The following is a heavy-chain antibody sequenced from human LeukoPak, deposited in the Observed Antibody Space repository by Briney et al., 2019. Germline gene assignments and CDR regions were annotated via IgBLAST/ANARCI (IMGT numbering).Heavy chain of an antibody. CDR2: ISGYNGNT. V-gene: IGHV1-18*01. CDR3: ARAQTTGFGESSDY. CDR1: GYTFTSYG. D-gene: IGHD3-10*01. J-gene: IGHJ4*02. Sequence: ASVKVSCKASGYTFTSYGISWVRQAPGQGLEWMGWISGYNGNTIYAQKFQGRVTVTTDTSTNTAYMDLKSLRSDDTAVYFCARAQTTGFGESSDYWGQGTLVTVSS.